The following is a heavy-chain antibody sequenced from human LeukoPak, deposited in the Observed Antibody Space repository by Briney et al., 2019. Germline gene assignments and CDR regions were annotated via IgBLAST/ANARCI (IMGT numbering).Heavy chain of an antibody. CDR1: GYSFTNYY. Sequence: GASVKVSCKASGYSFTNYYMHWVRQAPGQGLEWMGGIIPIFGTANYAQKFQGRVTITADKSTSTAYMELSSLRSEDTAVYYCARITPYYYYYMDVWGKGTTVTVSS. V-gene: IGHV1-69*06. CDR3: ARITPYYYYYMDV. D-gene: IGHD3-10*01. J-gene: IGHJ6*03. CDR2: IIPIFGTA.